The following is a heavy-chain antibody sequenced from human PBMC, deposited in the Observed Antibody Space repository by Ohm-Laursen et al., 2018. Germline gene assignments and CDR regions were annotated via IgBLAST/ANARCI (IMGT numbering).Heavy chain of an antibody. V-gene: IGHV3-7*01. Sequence: SLRLSCTASGFTFSRHWMTWVRQGPGKGLESLANINQGGSEEYYADSVKGRFTISRDNANDSLYLQMNSLRAEDTAVYYCASYDPWSGFSFHSWGQGTLVTVSS. CDR2: INQGGSEE. J-gene: IGHJ4*02. D-gene: IGHD3-3*01. CDR3: ASYDPWSGFSFHS. CDR1: GFTFSRHW.